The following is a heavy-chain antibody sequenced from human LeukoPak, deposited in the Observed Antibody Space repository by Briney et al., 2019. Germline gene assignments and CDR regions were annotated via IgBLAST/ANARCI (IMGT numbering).Heavy chain of an antibody. Sequence: GGSLRLSCAASGFTFSGSATHWVRQASGKGLEWVGRIRSKANSYATAYAASVKGRFSISRDDSKNTAYLQMNSLKTEDTAVYYCTRRRNYDFWSGYESPDAFDIWGQGTMVTVSS. D-gene: IGHD3-3*01. CDR3: TRRRNYDFWSGYESPDAFDI. CDR2: IRSKANSYAT. CDR1: GFTFSGSA. J-gene: IGHJ3*02. V-gene: IGHV3-73*01.